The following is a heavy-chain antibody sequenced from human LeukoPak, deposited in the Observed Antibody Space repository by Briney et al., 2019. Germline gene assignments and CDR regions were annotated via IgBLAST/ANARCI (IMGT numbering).Heavy chain of an antibody. D-gene: IGHD5-18*01. CDR1: GFTFSSYW. J-gene: IGHJ6*02. Sequence: GGSLRLSCAASGFTFSSYWMSWVRQAPGKGLELVANIKQDGSEKYYVDSVKGRFTISRDNAKNSLYLQMNSLRAEDTAVYYCARCGYSYGYLYYYYYGMDVWGQGTTVTVSS. CDR2: IKQDGSEK. V-gene: IGHV3-7*01. CDR3: ARCGYSYGYLYYYYYGMDV.